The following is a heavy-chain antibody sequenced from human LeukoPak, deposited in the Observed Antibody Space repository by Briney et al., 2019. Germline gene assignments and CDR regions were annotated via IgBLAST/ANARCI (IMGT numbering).Heavy chain of an antibody. Sequence: EASVKVSCKASGGTFSSYTINWVRQAPGQGLEWMGGIIPIFDTANFAQKFQGRVTITTDESTSTAYMELSSLRSEDTAVYYCARVVGLAAAGRRYDYWGQGTLVTVSS. CDR3: ARVVGLAAAGRRYDY. J-gene: IGHJ4*02. CDR1: GGTFSSYT. V-gene: IGHV1-69*05. D-gene: IGHD6-13*01. CDR2: IIPIFDTA.